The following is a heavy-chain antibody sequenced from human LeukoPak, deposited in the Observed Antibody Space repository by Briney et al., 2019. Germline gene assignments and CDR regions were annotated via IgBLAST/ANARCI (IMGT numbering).Heavy chain of an antibody. J-gene: IGHJ6*02. Sequence: PSETLSLTCTVSGGSISSYYWSWIRQPPGKGLERIGYIYYSGSTNYNPSLKSRVTISVDTSKNQFSLKLSSVTAADTAVYYCARDRQGGSYYGWNYYYYYGMDVWGQGTTVTVSS. V-gene: IGHV4-59*01. D-gene: IGHD1-26*01. CDR1: GGSISSYY. CDR2: IYYSGST. CDR3: ARDRQGGSYYGWNYYYYYGMDV.